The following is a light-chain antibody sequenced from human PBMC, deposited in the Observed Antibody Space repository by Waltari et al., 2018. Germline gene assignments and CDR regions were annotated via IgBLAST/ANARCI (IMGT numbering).Light chain of an antibody. CDR3: CSYAGISTWV. J-gene: IGLJ3*02. CDR2: EVT. V-gene: IGLV2-23*02. CDR1: TSDVGSYNL. Sequence: QSALAQPASVSGSPGQSITISCTGSTSDVGSYNLVSWYQQHPGKAPKLIISEVTKMASGISDRFSGSKSGNTASLTISGLQAGDEGDYYCCSYAGISTWVFGGGTKVTVL.